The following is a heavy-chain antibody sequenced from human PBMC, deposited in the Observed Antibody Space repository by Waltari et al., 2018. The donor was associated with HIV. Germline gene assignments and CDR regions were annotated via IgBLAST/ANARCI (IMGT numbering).Heavy chain of an antibody. V-gene: IGHV3-9*01. Sequence: EVQLVESGGGLVQPGRSLRLSCAASGFTFDDYAMHWVRQAPGKGLEWVSGSSWNRCSIGYADSVKGRFTSSRDNAKNSLYLQMNSLRAEDTALYYCAKDLYGDYYLDYWGQGTLVTVSS. CDR3: AKDLYGDYYLDY. J-gene: IGHJ4*02. CDR1: GFTFDDYA. D-gene: IGHD4-17*01. CDR2: SSWNRCSI.